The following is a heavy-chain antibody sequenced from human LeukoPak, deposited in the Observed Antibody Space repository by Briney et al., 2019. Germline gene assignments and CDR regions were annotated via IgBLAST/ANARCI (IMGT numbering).Heavy chain of an antibody. Sequence: GGSLRLSCAVSGFTFDDYAMHWVRQAPGKGLEWVSLISGDGGSTYYADSVKGRFTISRDNSKNSLYLQMNSLRTEDTALYYCAKDGLITMVRGVIDYWGQGTLVTVSS. D-gene: IGHD3-10*01. CDR2: ISGDGGST. CDR3: AKDGLITMVRGVIDY. V-gene: IGHV3-43*02. J-gene: IGHJ4*02. CDR1: GFTFDDYA.